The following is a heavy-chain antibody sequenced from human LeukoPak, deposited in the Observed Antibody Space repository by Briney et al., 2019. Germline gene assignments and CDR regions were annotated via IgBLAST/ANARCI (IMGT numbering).Heavy chain of an antibody. D-gene: IGHD3-10*01. CDR3: ARLANYPMAVRGRFDP. CDR2: IYPGDSDT. CDR1: GYSFTSYW. Sequence: GESLKISCKGSGYSFTSYWIGWVRQMPGKGLELMGIIYPGDSDTRYSPSFQGQVTISADKSISTAYLQWSSLKASDTAMYYCARLANYPMAVRGRFDPWGQGTLVTVSS. J-gene: IGHJ5*02. V-gene: IGHV5-51*01.